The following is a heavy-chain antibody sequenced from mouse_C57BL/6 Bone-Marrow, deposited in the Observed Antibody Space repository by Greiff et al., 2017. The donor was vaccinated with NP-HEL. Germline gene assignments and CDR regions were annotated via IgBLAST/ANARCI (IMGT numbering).Heavy chain of an antibody. CDR1: GFTFSDYY. CDR2: ISNGGGST. D-gene: IGHD1-1*01. V-gene: IGHV5-12*01. J-gene: IGHJ3*01. Sequence: EVQLQQSGGGLVQPGGSLKLSCAASGFTFSDYYMYWVRQTPEKRLEWVAYISNGGGSTYYPDTVKGRFTISRDNAKYTLYLQMSRLKSEDTAMYYCARHYYGFAYWGQGTLVTVSA. CDR3: ARHYYGFAY.